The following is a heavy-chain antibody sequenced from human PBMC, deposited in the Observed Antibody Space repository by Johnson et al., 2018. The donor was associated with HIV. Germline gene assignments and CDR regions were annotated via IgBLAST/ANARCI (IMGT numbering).Heavy chain of an antibody. CDR2: ISWDGNRN. CDR1: GFTYDDYA. Sequence: VQLVESGGRLIQPGESLRLSCAASGFTYDDYAIHWVRQSPGKGLEWVSLISWDGNRNYYADSVKGRFTISRNNSENSLYLQMNSLRAEDTALYYCAKDMGYSSFGFGFDLWGQGTIVTVSS. CDR3: AKDMGYSSFGFGFDL. D-gene: IGHD6-13*01. J-gene: IGHJ3*01. V-gene: IGHV3-43D*03.